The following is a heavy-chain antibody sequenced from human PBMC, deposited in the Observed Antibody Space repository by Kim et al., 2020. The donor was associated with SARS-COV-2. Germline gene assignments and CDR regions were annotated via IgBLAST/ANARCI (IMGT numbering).Heavy chain of an antibody. Sequence: SETLSLTCTVSGGSISSSSYYWGWIRQPPGKGLEWIGSIYYSGSTYYNPSLKSRVTISVDTSKNQFSLKLSSVTAADTAVYYCARLDITMVRGVILYYFDYWGQGTLVTVSS. CDR2: IYYSGST. CDR1: GGSISSSSYY. V-gene: IGHV4-39*01. D-gene: IGHD3-10*01. CDR3: ARLDITMVRGVILYYFDY. J-gene: IGHJ4*02.